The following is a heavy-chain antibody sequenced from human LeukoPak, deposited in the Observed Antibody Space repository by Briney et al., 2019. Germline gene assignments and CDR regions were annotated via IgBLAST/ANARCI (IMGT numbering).Heavy chain of an antibody. D-gene: IGHD3-9*01. CDR1: GGSISSGGYY. J-gene: IGHJ4*02. V-gene: IGHV4-31*03. CDR3: ARVVALGGDYDILTGYYGFDY. Sequence: SETLSLTCTVSGGSISSGGYYWSWIRQHPGKGLEWIGYIYYSGSTYYNPSLKSRVTISVDRSKNQFSLKLSSVTAADTAVYYCARVVALGGDYDILTGYYGFDYWGQGTLVTVSS. CDR2: IYYSGST.